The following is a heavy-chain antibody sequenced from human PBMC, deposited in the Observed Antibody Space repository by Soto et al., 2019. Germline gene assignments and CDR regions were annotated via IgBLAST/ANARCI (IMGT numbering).Heavy chain of an antibody. V-gene: IGHV4-59*08. CDR2: IYYSGST. CDR1: GGSISSYY. CDR3: ARIRAYSNYVHYYYYMDV. D-gene: IGHD4-4*01. Sequence: SETLSLTCTVSGGSISSYYWSWIRQPPGKGLEWIGYIYYSGSTNYNPSLKSRVTISVDTSKNQFSLKLSSVTAADTAVYYCARIRAYSNYVHYYYYMDVWGKGTTVTVSS. J-gene: IGHJ6*03.